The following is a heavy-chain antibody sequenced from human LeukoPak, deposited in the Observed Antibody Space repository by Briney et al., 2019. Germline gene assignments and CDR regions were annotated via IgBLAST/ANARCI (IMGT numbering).Heavy chain of an antibody. D-gene: IGHD3-10*01. Sequence: ASVKVSCKASGGTFSSYPISWVRQAPGQGLEWRGGIIPMFDTADFAQRFQGRVTITADTSTSTAYMQLSSLRSEDTAVYYCARARSGPYGSGSLDAFAIWGQGTMVTVSS. CDR3: ARARSGPYGSGSLDAFAI. CDR2: IIPMFDTA. CDR1: GGTFSSYP. V-gene: IGHV1-69*06. J-gene: IGHJ3*02.